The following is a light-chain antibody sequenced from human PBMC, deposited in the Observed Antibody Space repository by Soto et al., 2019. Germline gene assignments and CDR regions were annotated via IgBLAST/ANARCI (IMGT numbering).Light chain of an antibody. Sequence: QSALTQPRSVSGSPGQSVTISCTGTSSDVGGYNYVSWYQQHPGNAPKLMIYDVSKRPSGVPDRFSGSKSGNTASLTISGLQAEDEADYYCCSYAGSYTFEFGGGTKVTVL. CDR3: CSYAGSYTFE. CDR2: DVS. CDR1: SSDVGGYNY. J-gene: IGLJ3*02. V-gene: IGLV2-11*01.